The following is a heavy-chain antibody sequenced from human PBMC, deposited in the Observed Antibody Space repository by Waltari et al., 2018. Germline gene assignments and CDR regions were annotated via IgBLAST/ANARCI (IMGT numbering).Heavy chain of an antibody. CDR3: ARPRSVAFFDY. Sequence: EVQLLASGGGLGQPGGSLRLSCAASGFSFRSYEMNWVRQAPGKGLEWLSYISSSGSTLYYADSVKGRFTISRDNTKNSLYLQMNSLRAEDTGVYYCARPRSVAFFDYWGQGTLVTVSS. D-gene: IGHD5-12*01. CDR2: ISSSGSTL. J-gene: IGHJ4*02. CDR1: GFSFRSYE. V-gene: IGHV3-48*03.